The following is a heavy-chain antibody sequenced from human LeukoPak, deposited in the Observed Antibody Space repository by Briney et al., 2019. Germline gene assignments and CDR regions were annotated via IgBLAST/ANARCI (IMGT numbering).Heavy chain of an antibody. Sequence: SETLSLTCTVSGGSIGTYYWSWIRQSPGKGREWIGYIYHPGSTNYNPSLQSRVTISVDTSKNQFSLKLSSVTAADTAVYYCVRDRHKPYDFWSGNGSKYYHHYIDVWGKGTTVTVS. CDR1: GGSIGTYY. J-gene: IGHJ6*03. V-gene: IGHV4-59*01. CDR2: IYHPGST. D-gene: IGHD3-3*01. CDR3: VRDRHKPYDFWSGNGSKYYHHYIDV.